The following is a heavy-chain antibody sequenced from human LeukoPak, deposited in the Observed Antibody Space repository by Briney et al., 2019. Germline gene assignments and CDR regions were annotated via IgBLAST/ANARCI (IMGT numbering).Heavy chain of an antibody. D-gene: IGHD2-15*01. CDR1: GFTYSSYE. CDR2: ISSSGSTI. V-gene: IGHV3-48*03. Sequence: PGGSLRLSCAASGFTYSSYEMNWVRQAPGEGLEWVSYISSSGSTIYYADSVKGRFTISRDNAKNSLYLQMNSLRAEDTAVYYCARGYCSGGSCYETPDYGMDVWGKGTTVTVSS. CDR3: ARGYCSGGSCYETPDYGMDV. J-gene: IGHJ6*04.